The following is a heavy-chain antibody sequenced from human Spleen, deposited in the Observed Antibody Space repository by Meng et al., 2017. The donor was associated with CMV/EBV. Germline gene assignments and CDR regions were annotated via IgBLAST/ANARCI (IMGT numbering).Heavy chain of an antibody. V-gene: IGHV3-33*06. CDR3: AKDQSEDYFFYYAMDV. Sequence: GGSLRLSCAASGFIFSSYGMHWVSQAPGKGLEWVAVIWYDGSKKYYADSVKGRFTISRGNSKNTLYLQMNSLRAEDTAVYYCAKDQSEDYFFYYAMDVWGQGTTVTVSS. J-gene: IGHJ6*02. CDR1: GFIFSSYG. CDR2: IWYDGSKK.